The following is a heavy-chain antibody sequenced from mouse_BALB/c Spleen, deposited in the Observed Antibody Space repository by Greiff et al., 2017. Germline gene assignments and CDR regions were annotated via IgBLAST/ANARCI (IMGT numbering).Heavy chain of an antibody. CDR3: ARDRGAYYRYDDAMDY. Sequence: DVHLVESGGDLVKPGGSLKLSCAASGFTFSSYGMSWVRQTPDKRLELVATINSNGGSTYYPDSVKGRFTISRDNAKNTLYLQMSSLKSEDTAMYYCARDRGAYYRYDDAMDYWGQGTSVTVSS. CDR1: GFTFSSYG. V-gene: IGHV5-6-3*01. J-gene: IGHJ4*01. CDR2: INSNGGST. D-gene: IGHD2-14*01.